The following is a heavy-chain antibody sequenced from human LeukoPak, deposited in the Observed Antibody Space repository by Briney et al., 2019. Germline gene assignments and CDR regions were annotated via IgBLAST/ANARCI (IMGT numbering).Heavy chain of an antibody. CDR3: ARVGVGTGYQWDFDY. J-gene: IGHJ4*02. CDR2: IHYSGST. CDR1: GGSITSYY. D-gene: IGHD3/OR15-3a*01. V-gene: IGHV4-59*01. Sequence: SETLSLTCTVPGGSITSYYWSWIRQPPGKGLEWIGYIHYSGSTSYNPSLKSRVTISVDTSKNQFSLKLSSVTAADTALYYCARVGVGTGYQWDFDYWGQGTLVTVSS.